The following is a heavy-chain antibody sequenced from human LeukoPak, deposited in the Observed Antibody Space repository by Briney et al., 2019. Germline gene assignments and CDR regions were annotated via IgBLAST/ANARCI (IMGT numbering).Heavy chain of an antibody. D-gene: IGHD1-1*01. CDR1: GFSFSGYW. CDR2: IKQDGSET. J-gene: IGHJ4*02. CDR3: AREEVESFDN. Sequence: GGSLRLSCAASGFSFSGYWMTWVRQAPGKGLEWVANIKQDGSETSYVTSVRGRFTISRDNAKNSLYLQMNNLRVGDTAVYFCAREEVESFDNWGQGTLVTVSS. V-gene: IGHV3-7*03.